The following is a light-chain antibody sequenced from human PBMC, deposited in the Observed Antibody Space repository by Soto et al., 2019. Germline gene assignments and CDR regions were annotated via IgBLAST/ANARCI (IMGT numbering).Light chain of an antibody. CDR1: SSDVGSYNL. J-gene: IGLJ1*01. Sequence: QSALTQPASVSGSPGQSITISCTGTSSDVGSYNLVSWYQQHPGKAPKLMIYEVSKRPSGVSNRFSGSKSANTASLTISGLQADDEADYYCCSYTSSSTLRVFGTGTKVTVL. CDR2: EVS. CDR3: CSYTSSSTLRV. V-gene: IGLV2-14*02.